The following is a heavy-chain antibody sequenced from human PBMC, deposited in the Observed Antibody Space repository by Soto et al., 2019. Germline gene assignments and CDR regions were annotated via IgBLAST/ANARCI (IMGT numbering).Heavy chain of an antibody. V-gene: IGHV3-74*01. Sequence: EVQLVESGGGLVQPGGSLRLSCVASGFTIENSVMHWVRQTPGKGLMWVSRITGAGDGTLYADSVQGRFTISRDNAKNTVYLRMTGLRVEETAVYYCARAQKWRQSSLNVFDIWGQGTTVTVSS. J-gene: IGHJ3*02. CDR1: GFTIENSV. CDR2: ITGAGDGT. D-gene: IGHD5-18*01. CDR3: ARAQKWRQSSLNVFDI.